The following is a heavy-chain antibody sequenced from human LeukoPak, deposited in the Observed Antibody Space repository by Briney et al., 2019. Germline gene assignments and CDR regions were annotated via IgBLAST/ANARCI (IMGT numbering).Heavy chain of an antibody. J-gene: IGHJ6*03. D-gene: IGHD1-1*01. V-gene: IGHV4-59*01. CDR1: GGSISSYY. CDR2: VYYTGST. CDR3: ARGRVSSSTWYSTYYYYFYMDV. Sequence: SETLSLTCSVSGGSISSYYWSWIRQPPGKGLEWIGYVYYTGSTNFNPPLNGRVSISRDTTKNLFSLRLRSVTAADTAVYFCARGRVSSSTWYSTYYYYFYMDVWGKGTTVTVSS.